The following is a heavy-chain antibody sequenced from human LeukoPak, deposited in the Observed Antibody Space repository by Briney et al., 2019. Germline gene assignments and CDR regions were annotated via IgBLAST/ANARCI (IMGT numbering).Heavy chain of an antibody. CDR1: GGSTSTGDYY. CDR2: IYTSGST. D-gene: IGHD3-16*01. V-gene: IGHV4-61*02. CDR3: AREDGAWVYMDV. J-gene: IGHJ6*03. Sequence: SETLSLTCIVSGGSTSTGDYYCSWIRQPAGKGLEWIGRIYTSGSTNYNPSLKSRVTMSVDTSKNQFSLKLSSVTAADTAVYYCAREDGAWVYMDVWGKGTTVTISS.